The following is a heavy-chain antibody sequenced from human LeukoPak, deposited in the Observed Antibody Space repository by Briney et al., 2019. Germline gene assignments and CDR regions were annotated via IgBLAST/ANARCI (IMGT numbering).Heavy chain of an antibody. J-gene: IGHJ4*02. D-gene: IGHD5-24*01. Sequence: SETLSLTYTVSGRSIRSGGYLWTWIRQPPGKRLEWIGYIYSSGSTNYNPSLESRVSISLDTSKNQFSLKLSSVTAAEPAVNFWARSRDGYILRDYWGQGTLVTVSS. CDR2: IYSSGST. CDR3: ARSRDGYILRDY. V-gene: IGHV4-61*08. CDR1: GRSIRSGGYL.